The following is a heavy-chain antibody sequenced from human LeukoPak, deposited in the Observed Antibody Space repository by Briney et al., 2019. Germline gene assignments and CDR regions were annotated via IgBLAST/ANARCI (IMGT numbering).Heavy chain of an antibody. Sequence: GGSLRLSCVTSGLTFSGYGMDWVRQAPGKGLEWVSFIRYDGSREFYADSVMGRFTISRDNSKDTLYLQMNSLRPEDTAVYYCVGDFDYWGQGTLVTVSS. CDR2: IRYDGSRE. V-gene: IGHV3-30*02. J-gene: IGHJ4*02. CDR1: GLTFSGYG. CDR3: VGDFDY.